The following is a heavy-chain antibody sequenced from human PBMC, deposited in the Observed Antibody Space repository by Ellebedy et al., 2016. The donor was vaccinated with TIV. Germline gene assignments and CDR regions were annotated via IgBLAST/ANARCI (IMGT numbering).Heavy chain of an antibody. D-gene: IGHD6-19*01. Sequence: MPSETLSLTCSVSGSSMSSGYYWGWSRQPPGRGLEWIGSMFHSGSTYYSTSPKSRVTIYVATSKTQLSLRVRSVTAADTAVYYCARDGAGQCDYCGPGTLVTVSS. CDR1: GSSMSSGYY. J-gene: IGHJ4*02. V-gene: IGHV4-38-2*02. CDR3: ARDGAGQCDY. CDR2: MFHSGST.